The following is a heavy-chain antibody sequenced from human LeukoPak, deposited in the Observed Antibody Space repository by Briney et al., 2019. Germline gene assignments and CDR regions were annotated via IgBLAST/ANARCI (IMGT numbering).Heavy chain of an antibody. D-gene: IGHD6-6*01. Sequence: GGSLRLSCAASEFTFTSYELNWVRQAPGKGLEWVSYISSSGNTISYADSVKGRFTISRDNAKNSLYLQVISLRAEDTAVYYCARGPSIAARYDAFDIWGQGTMVTVSS. V-gene: IGHV3-48*03. J-gene: IGHJ3*02. CDR1: EFTFTSYE. CDR3: ARGPSIAARYDAFDI. CDR2: ISSSGNTI.